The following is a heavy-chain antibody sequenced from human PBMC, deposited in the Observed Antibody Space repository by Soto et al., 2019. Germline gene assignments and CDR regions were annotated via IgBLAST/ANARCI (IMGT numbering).Heavy chain of an antibody. CDR2: IVVGSGNT. J-gene: IGHJ4*02. CDR3: ARIYGTYYDILTGLWGGHFDY. D-gene: IGHD3-9*01. Sequence: GASVKVSCKASGFTFTSSAVQWVRQARGQRLEWIGWIVVGSGNTNYAQKFQERVTITSDTSTSTIYIELSSLRSEDTAVFYCARIYGTYYDILTGLWGGHFDYWGQGTQVTAPQ. CDR1: GFTFTSSA. V-gene: IGHV1-58*01.